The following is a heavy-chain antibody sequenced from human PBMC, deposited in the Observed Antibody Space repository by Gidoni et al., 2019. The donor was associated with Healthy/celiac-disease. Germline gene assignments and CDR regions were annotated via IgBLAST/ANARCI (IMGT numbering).Heavy chain of an antibody. CDR3: ASPGRDYYDSSGYYYDY. CDR1: GGTFSSYA. V-gene: IGHV1-69*01. Sequence: QVQLVQSGAEVKKPGYSVKVSCKASGGTFSSYAISWVRQAPGQGLEWMGGIIPIFGTANYAQKFQGRVTMTADESTSTAYMELSSLRSEDTAVYYCASPGRDYYDSSGYYYDYWGQGTLVTVSS. D-gene: IGHD3-22*01. J-gene: IGHJ4*02. CDR2: IIPIFGTA.